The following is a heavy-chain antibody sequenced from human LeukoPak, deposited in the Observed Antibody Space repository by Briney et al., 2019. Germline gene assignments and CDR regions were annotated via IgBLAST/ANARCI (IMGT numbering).Heavy chain of an antibody. J-gene: IGHJ4*02. D-gene: IGHD6-13*01. CDR2: INGSGGFT. CDR3: ARGHGSTWYDGLYYFDY. V-gene: IGHV3-23*01. Sequence: GGSLRLSCAASGFTFSSYGMSWVRQAPGKGLEWVSGINGSGGFTYYADSLKGRFTISRDNSKNMLYLQMNSLRVEDTAVYYCARGHGSTWYDGLYYFDYRGQGILVTVSS. CDR1: GFTFSSYG.